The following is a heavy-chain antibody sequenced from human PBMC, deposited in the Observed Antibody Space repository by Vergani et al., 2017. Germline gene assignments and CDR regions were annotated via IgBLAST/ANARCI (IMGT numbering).Heavy chain of an antibody. CDR2: ISGSGGST. Sequence: EVQLLESGGDLVQPGGSPRLSCAASGFTFNHYAMNWVRQAPGKGLEWVSGISGSGGSTYYAGSVKGRFTISRDSSKNTLYLQMNSLSAGDTAVYYCAKANPRNSGYDYLYCYHAMDVWGQGTTVTVSS. CDR3: AKANPRNSGYDYLYCYHAMDV. D-gene: IGHD5-12*01. V-gene: IGHV3-23*01. J-gene: IGHJ6*02. CDR1: GFTFNHYA.